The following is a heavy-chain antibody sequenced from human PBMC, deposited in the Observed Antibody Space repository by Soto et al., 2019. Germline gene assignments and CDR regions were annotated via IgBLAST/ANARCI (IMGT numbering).Heavy chain of an antibody. CDR2: IIPIFGTA. CDR3: ARFIASGSTNWFDP. V-gene: IGHV1-69*13. Sequence: SVKVSFKASGFTFTSYYMHWVRQAPGQGLEWMGGIIPIFGTANYAQKFQGRVTITADESTSTAYMELSSLRSEDTAVYYCARFIASGSTNWFDPWGQGTLVTVSS. J-gene: IGHJ5*02. D-gene: IGHD1-26*01. CDR1: GFTFTSYY.